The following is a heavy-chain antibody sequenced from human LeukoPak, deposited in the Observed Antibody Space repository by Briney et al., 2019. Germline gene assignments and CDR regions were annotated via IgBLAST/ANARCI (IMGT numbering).Heavy chain of an antibody. Sequence: PGECLRLSWAASVYSFSDHGLDWVREAPWKGLEWVANIKGDGSQKYYVDFVKGRFTISRDNAKTSLYLQMDSLRAEDTAVYYCARNRGSLQFDYWGQGTLVTVSS. D-gene: IGHD3-10*01. CDR3: ARNRGSLQFDY. CDR1: VYSFSDHG. CDR2: IKGDGSQK. J-gene: IGHJ4*02. V-gene: IGHV3-7*03.